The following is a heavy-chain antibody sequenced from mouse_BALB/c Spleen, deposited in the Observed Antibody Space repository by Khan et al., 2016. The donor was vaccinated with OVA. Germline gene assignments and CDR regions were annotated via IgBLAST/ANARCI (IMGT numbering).Heavy chain of an antibody. Sequence: QIQLVQSGPELKKPGETVRISCKASGYTFTTAGIQWVQKMPGKGLKWIGWINTHSGVPKYAEDFKGRFAFSLEISVNTAYLQITNLKTEDTATFICARGGADYYRNDGGAMEYWGQGTSGTVSS. V-gene: IGHV9-4*02. CDR2: INTHSGVP. CDR1: GYTFTTAG. CDR3: ARGGADYYRNDGGAMEY. D-gene: IGHD2-14*01. J-gene: IGHJ4*01.